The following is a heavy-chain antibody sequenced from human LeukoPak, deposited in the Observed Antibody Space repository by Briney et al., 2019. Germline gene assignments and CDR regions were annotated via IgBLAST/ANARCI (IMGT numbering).Heavy chain of an antibody. J-gene: IGHJ4*02. CDR1: RFLFSSYE. V-gene: IGHV3-48*03. CDR3: ARVGYSYDH. Sequence: GGSLRLSCAASRFLFSSYEMAWVRQAPGKGLEWVSKIGTGGGSIHYADSVKGRFAISRDDSKSSLYMQMNSLRAEDTAIYYCARVGYSYDHWGQGTLVTVSS. CDR2: IGTGGGSI. D-gene: IGHD5-18*01.